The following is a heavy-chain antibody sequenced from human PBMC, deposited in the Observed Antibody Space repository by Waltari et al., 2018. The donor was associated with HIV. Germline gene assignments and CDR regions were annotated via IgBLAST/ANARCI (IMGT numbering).Heavy chain of an antibody. J-gene: IGHJ4*02. V-gene: IGHV3-74*01. Sequence: EVQLVQSGGGLIKPGGSLRLSCAASGFSVSSYWMHWVRQTPGKGLVWVSRINIDGSRIDYADSVRGRFTISRDSAKNTLPLQMNSLTEEDTAVYYCSRDTFGEYDYWGQGTLVTVSS. CDR1: GFSVSSYW. CDR2: INIDGSRI. CDR3: SRDTFGEYDY. D-gene: IGHD3-10*01.